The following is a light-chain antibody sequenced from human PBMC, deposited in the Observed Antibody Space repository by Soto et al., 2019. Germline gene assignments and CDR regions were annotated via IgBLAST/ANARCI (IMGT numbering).Light chain of an antibody. V-gene: IGKV2-28*01. CDR1: QSLLHSNGYNY. CDR3: QQTSSAPFT. J-gene: IGKJ3*01. CDR2: DAA. Sequence: EIVMTQTPLSLPVIPGEPASISCRASQSLLHSNGYNYLDWYLQKPGKAPKLLIFDAASLQNGVPSRFSGGGSRTDFTLTITSLQPEDFATYYCQQTSSAPFTFGPGTKVDI.